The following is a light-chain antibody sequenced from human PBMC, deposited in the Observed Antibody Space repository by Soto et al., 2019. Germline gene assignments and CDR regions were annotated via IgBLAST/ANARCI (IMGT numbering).Light chain of an antibody. CDR2: NNN. CDR1: SSNIGSTT. V-gene: IGLV1-44*01. Sequence: QSALTQPPSASGTPGQRVTIACSGSSSNIGSTTVKWYQQLPGTAPKLLIYNNNQRPSGVPDRFSGSKSGTSASLAIGGLQSEDEADYYCAAWDDSLNGVVFGGGTKLTVL. J-gene: IGLJ3*02. CDR3: AAWDDSLNGVV.